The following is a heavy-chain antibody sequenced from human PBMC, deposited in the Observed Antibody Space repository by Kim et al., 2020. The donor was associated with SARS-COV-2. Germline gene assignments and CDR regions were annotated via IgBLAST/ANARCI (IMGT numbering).Heavy chain of an antibody. Sequence: ASVKVSCKASGYTFTSYGISWVRQAPGQGLEWMGWISAYNGNTNYAQKLQGRVTMTTDTSTSTAYMELRSLRSDDTAVYYCARDLPQRYFDWSADYYYGMDVWGQGTTVTVSS. CDR2: ISAYNGNT. V-gene: IGHV1-18*04. CDR1: GYTFTSYG. D-gene: IGHD3-9*01. CDR3: ARDLPQRYFDWSADYYYGMDV. J-gene: IGHJ6*02.